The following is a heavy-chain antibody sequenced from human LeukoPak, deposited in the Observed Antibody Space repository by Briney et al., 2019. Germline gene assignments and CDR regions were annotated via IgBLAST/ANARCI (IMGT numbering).Heavy chain of an antibody. Sequence: PSQTLSLTCAVSGGSISSGGYSWSWIRQPPGKGLEWIGYIYHSASTYYNPSFKSRVTISVDRSKNQFSLKLSSVTAADTAVYYCARGPRGQQQLVRPFDYWGQGTLVTVSS. CDR3: ARGPRGQQQLVRPFDY. CDR1: GGSISSGGYS. D-gene: IGHD6-13*01. J-gene: IGHJ4*02. CDR2: IYHSAST. V-gene: IGHV4-30-2*01.